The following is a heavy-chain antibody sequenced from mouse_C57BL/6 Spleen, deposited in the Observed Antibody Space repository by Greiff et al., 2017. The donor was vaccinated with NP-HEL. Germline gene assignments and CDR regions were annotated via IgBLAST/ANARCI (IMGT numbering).Heavy chain of an antibody. CDR1: GFTFSSYA. D-gene: IGHD2-5*01. CDR2: ISDGGSYT. V-gene: IGHV5-4*03. J-gene: IGHJ3*01. Sequence: EVKLVESGGGLVKPGGSLKLSCAASGFTFSSYAMSWVRQTPEKRLEWVATISDGGSYTYYPENVKGRFTISRDNAKNNPYLQMSNLKSEDTAMYSCARVYSNYGGFDYWGQGTLVTVSA. CDR3: ARVYSNYGGFDY.